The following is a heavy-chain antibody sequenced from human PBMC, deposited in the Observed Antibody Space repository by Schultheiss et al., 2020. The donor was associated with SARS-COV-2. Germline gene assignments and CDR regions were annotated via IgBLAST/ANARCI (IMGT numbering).Heavy chain of an antibody. V-gene: IGHV3-23*01. CDR1: GFFFSSYV. CDR3: AKVGELLWFGELFPFDY. Sequence: GGSLRLSCAASGFFFSSYVMSWVRQAPGKGLEWVSGIGGSGASTFYADSVKGRFTISRDNSKNTLYLQMNSLRAEDTAVYYCAKVGELLWFGELFPFDYWGQGTLVTVSS. J-gene: IGHJ4*02. D-gene: IGHD3-10*01. CDR2: IGGSGAST.